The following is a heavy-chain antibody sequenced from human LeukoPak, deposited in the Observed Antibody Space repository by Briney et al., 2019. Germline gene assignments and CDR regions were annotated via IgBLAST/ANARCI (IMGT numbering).Heavy chain of an antibody. D-gene: IGHD3-9*01. Sequence: PGGSLRLSCAASGFTFSSYWMHWVRQAPGKGLVWVSRINSDGSSTTYADSVKGRFTISRDSAKNSLSLQMNSLRAEDTAVYYCASILTGYWWFDPWGQGTLVTVSS. V-gene: IGHV3-74*01. CDR3: ASILTGYWWFDP. CDR1: GFTFSSYW. J-gene: IGHJ5*02. CDR2: INSDGSST.